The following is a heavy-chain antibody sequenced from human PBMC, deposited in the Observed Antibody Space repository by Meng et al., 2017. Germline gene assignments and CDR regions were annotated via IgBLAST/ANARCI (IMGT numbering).Heavy chain of an antibody. CDR2: IYSGGST. CDR1: GFTVSSNY. J-gene: IGHJ4*02. Sequence: GESLKISCAASGFTVSSNYMSWVRQAPGKGLEWVSVIYSGGSTYYADSVKGRFTISRDNSKNTLYLQMNSLKTEDTAVYYCTTDLLSITLKRLRTTDYWGQGTLVTVSS. D-gene: IGHD4-17*01. CDR3: TTDLLSITLKRLRTTDY. V-gene: IGHV3-53*01.